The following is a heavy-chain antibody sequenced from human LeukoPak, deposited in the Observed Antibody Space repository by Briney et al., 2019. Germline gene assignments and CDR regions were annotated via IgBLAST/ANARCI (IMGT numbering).Heavy chain of an antibody. J-gene: IGHJ5*02. V-gene: IGHV3-23*01. CDR1: GFTFSSYP. Sequence: GGSLRLSCAASGFTFSSYPMSWVRQAPGKGLECVSAISGSGGSTYYADSIKGRFTVSRDNSKNTLFLQMDSLRAEDTAVYYCAKLVLPAAIISPYNWFDPWGHGTLVIVSS. CDR2: ISGSGGST. CDR3: AKLVLPAAIISPYNWFDP. D-gene: IGHD2-2*01.